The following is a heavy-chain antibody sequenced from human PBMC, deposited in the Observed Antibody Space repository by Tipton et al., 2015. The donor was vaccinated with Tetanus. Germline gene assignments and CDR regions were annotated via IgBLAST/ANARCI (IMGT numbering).Heavy chain of an antibody. V-gene: IGHV3-23*01. CDR2: ISGSRLTP. D-gene: IGHD1-14*01. J-gene: IGHJ6*04. CDR3: AKEALGVLNL. Sequence: SLRLSCEASGFTFKSYTMHWLRQAPGNGLEWVAAISGSRLTPYYADSVKGRFTISRDNSKNTLSLQLNSLRADDTAIYYCAKEALGVLNLWGKGTTVIVSS. CDR1: GFTFKSYT.